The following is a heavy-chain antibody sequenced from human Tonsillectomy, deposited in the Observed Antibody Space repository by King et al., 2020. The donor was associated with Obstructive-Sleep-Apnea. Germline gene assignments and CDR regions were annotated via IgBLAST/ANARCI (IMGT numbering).Heavy chain of an antibody. V-gene: IGHV3-48*04. CDR2: ISSSSSTI. CDR1: GFTFSSYS. J-gene: IGHJ4*02. D-gene: IGHD3-22*01. CDR3: ARAYYYDSSGYYPDY. Sequence: VQLVQSGGGLVQPGGSLRLSCAASGFTFSSYSMNWVRQAPGKGLEWVSYISSSSSTIYHADSLKGRFTISRDNAKNSLYLQMNSLRAEDTAVYYCARAYYYDSSGYYPDYWGQGTLVTVSS.